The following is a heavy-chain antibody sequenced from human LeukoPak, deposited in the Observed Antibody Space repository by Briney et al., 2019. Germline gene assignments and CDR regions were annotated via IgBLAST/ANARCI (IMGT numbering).Heavy chain of an antibody. D-gene: IGHD1-1*01. V-gene: IGHV3-48*04. Sequence: GGSLRLSSTASGFPFSDYSMNWVRQAPGNGLEWISYIGISSGNTKYADSVKGRFTISADNARNSLYLQMNSLRVEDTAVYYCARDHNYAFDNWGQGTLVSVSS. CDR2: IGISSGNT. CDR3: ARDHNYAFDN. J-gene: IGHJ4*02. CDR1: GFPFSDYS.